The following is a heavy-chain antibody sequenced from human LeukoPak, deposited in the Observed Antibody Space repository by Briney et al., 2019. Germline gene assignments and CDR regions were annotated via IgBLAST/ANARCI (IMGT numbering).Heavy chain of an antibody. Sequence: GGSLRLPCAASGFTFSSYAMHWVRQAPGKGLEWVAVISFDGSSKYYADSVKGRFTISRDNSKKTLHLQLNSLRAEDTAVYYCARDTSLSGNYLMGYWGQGTLVTVSS. V-gene: IGHV3-30*01. CDR2: ISFDGSSK. CDR1: GFTFSSYA. CDR3: ARDTSLSGNYLMGY. D-gene: IGHD1-26*01. J-gene: IGHJ4*02.